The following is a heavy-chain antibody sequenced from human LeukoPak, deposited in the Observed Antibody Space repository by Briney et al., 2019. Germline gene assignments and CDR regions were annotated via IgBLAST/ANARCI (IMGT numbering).Heavy chain of an antibody. Sequence: ASVKVSCKASGYTFTSYGISWVRQAPGQGLEWMGWMNPNSGNTGYAQKSQGRVTMTRNTSISTAYMELSSLRSEDTAVYYCASRMTTVGWDAFNIWGQGTMVTVSS. CDR3: ASRMTTVGWDAFNI. V-gene: IGHV1-8*02. CDR2: MNPNSGNT. CDR1: GYTFTSYG. J-gene: IGHJ3*02. D-gene: IGHD4-23*01.